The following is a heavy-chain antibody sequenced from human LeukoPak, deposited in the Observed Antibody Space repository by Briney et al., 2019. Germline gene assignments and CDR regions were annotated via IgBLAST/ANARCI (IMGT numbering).Heavy chain of an antibody. CDR2: IYYSGST. D-gene: IGHD3-9*01. CDR1: GGSISSGGYS. J-gene: IGHJ5*02. Sequence: PSETLSLTCAVSGGSISSGGYSWSWIRQPPGKGLEWIGYIYYSGSTDYNPSLKSRVTISVDTSKNQFSLKLSSVTAADTAVYYCARRSALRYLEPWGQGTLVTVSS. CDR3: ARRSALRYLEP. V-gene: IGHV4-61*08.